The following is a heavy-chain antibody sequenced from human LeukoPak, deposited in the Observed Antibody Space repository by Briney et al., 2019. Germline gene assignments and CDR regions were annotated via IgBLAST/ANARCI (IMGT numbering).Heavy chain of an antibody. CDR3: AREGWVWDDWSP. Sequence: ASVKVSCKASGYTFTSYGISWVRQAPGQGLEWMGWISAYNGNTNYAQKLQGRVTMTTDTSTSTAYKELRSLRSDDTAVYYCAREGWVWDDWSPWGQGTLVTVSS. D-gene: IGHD3-9*01. V-gene: IGHV1-18*01. CDR1: GYTFTSYG. CDR2: ISAYNGNT. J-gene: IGHJ5*02.